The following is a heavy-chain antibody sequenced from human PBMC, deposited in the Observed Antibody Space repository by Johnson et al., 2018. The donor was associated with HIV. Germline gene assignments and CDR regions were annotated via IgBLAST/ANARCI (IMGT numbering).Heavy chain of an antibody. CDR2: ISYDGSNK. Sequence: QMQLVESGGGVVQPGRSLRLSCAASGFTFSSYAMHWVRQAPGKGLEWVAVISYDGSNKYYADSVKGRFTISRDNSKNTLYLQMNSLRAEDTAVYYCATLPGPYYYDSSGLSNTAFDIWGLGTMVTVSS. D-gene: IGHD3-22*01. CDR1: GFTFSSYA. CDR3: ATLPGPYYYDSSGLSNTAFDI. V-gene: IGHV3-30*04. J-gene: IGHJ3*02.